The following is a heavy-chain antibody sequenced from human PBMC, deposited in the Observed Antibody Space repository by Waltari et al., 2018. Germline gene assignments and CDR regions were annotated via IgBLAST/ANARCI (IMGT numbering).Heavy chain of an antibody. CDR3: AKRHGVLWFRANGYFDY. D-gene: IGHD3-10*01. CDR2: IRYDGSNK. Sequence: QVQLVESGGGVVQPGGSLRLSCAASGFTFSSYGMHWVRQAPGKGLEWVAFIRYDGSNKYYADSWKGRFTISRDNSKNTLYLQMNSLRAEDTAVYYCAKRHGVLWFRANGYFDYWGQGTLVTVSS. J-gene: IGHJ4*02. V-gene: IGHV3-30*02. CDR1: GFTFSSYG.